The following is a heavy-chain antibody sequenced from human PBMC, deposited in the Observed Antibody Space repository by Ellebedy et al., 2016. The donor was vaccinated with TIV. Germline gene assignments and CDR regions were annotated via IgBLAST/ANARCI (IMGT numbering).Heavy chain of an antibody. CDR2: INHSGST. J-gene: IGHJ4*02. Sequence: SETLSLTXTVSGGSISSYYWSWIRQPPGKGLEWIGEINHSGSTNYNPSLKSRVTISVDTSKNQFSLKLSSVTAADTAVYYCARGRGVRATKVPAASIDYWGQGTLVTVSS. V-gene: IGHV4-34*01. CDR3: ARGRGVRATKVPAASIDY. D-gene: IGHD2-2*01. CDR1: GGSISSYY.